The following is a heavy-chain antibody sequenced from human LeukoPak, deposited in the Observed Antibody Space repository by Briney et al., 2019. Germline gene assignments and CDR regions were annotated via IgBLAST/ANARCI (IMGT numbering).Heavy chain of an antibody. CDR3: VRDGVGAPPFDY. CDR2: IKGDGSST. Sequence: PGGSLRLSCATSGFTFSNNWMHWVRQAPGKGLVWVSRIKGDGSSTSYADSVKGRFTTSRDNAKNTLFLQMNSLRAEDTAVYYCVRDGVGAPPFDYWGQGALVIVSS. V-gene: IGHV3-74*01. D-gene: IGHD1-26*01. J-gene: IGHJ4*02. CDR1: GFTFSNNW.